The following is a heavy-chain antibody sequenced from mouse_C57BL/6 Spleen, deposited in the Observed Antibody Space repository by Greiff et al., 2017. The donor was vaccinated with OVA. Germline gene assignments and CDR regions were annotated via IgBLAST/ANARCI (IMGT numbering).Heavy chain of an antibody. CDR1: GYAFSSSW. V-gene: IGHV1-53*01. J-gene: IGHJ2*01. Sequence: QVQLQQSGPELVKPGASVKISCKASGYAFSSSWMNWVKQRPGKGLEWIGNINPSNGGTNYNEKFKSKATLTVDKSSSTAYMQLSSLTSEDSAVYYCARPNRYYFDYWGQGTTLTVSS. CDR2: INPSNGGT. CDR3: ARPNRYYFDY.